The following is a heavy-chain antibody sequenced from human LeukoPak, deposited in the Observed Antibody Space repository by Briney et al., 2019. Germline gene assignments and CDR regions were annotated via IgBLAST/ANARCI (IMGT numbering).Heavy chain of an antibody. CDR2: ISAYNGNT. Sequence: ASVKVSCKASGYTFTSYGISWVRQAPGQGLEWMGWISAYNGNTNYAQTLQGRVTMTTDTSTSTAYMELRSLRSDDTAVYYCARVRWLVSFFDYRGQGALVTVSS. V-gene: IGHV1-18*01. J-gene: IGHJ4*02. CDR3: ARVRWLVSFFDY. D-gene: IGHD6-19*01. CDR1: GYTFTSYG.